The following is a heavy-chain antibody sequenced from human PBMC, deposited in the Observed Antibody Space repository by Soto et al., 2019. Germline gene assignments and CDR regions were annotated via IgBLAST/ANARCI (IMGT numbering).Heavy chain of an antibody. D-gene: IGHD5-18*01. CDR1: GGTFSSYA. Sequence: QVQLVQSGAEVKKPGSSVKVSCKASGGTFSSYAISWVRQAPGQGLEWMGGIIPIFGTANYAQKFQGRVTITADESTSKAYMELSSLRSEDTAVYYCARWGVDTAMEQKNYYYYGMDVWGQGTTVTVSS. V-gene: IGHV1-69*01. CDR2: IIPIFGTA. J-gene: IGHJ6*02. CDR3: ARWGVDTAMEQKNYYYYGMDV.